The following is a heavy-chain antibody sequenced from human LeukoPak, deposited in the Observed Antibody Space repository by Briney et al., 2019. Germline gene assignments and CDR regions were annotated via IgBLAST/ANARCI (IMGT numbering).Heavy chain of an antibody. CDR1: GGSFSGYY. Sequence: SETLSLTCAVYGGSFSGYYWSWIRQPPGKGLEWIGEINHSGSTNYNPSLKSRVTVSVDTSKNQFSLKLSSVTAADTAAYYCARGPLGGYDFWSGYRTYNWFDPWGQGTLVTVSS. CDR3: ARGPLGGYDFWSGYRTYNWFDP. V-gene: IGHV4-34*01. CDR2: INHSGST. J-gene: IGHJ5*02. D-gene: IGHD3-3*01.